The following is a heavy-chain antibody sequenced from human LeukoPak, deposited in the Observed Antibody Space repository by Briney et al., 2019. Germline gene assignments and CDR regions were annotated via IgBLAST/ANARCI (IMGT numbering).Heavy chain of an antibody. CDR1: GGSISSGSYY. D-gene: IGHD3-10*01. CDR3: ARNRLLWFGETYPVGAFDI. CDR2: IYTSGST. Sequence: KTSETLSLTCTVSGGSISSGSYYWSWIRHPAGKGLEWIGRIYTSGSTNYNPSLKSRVTMSVDTSKKQFSMKLSSVTAADTAVYYCARNRLLWFGETYPVGAFDIWGQGTMVTVSS. V-gene: IGHV4-61*02. J-gene: IGHJ3*02.